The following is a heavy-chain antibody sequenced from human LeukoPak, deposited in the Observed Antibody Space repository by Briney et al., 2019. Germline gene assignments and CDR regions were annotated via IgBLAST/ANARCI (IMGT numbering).Heavy chain of an antibody. CDR2: ISPSGTT. J-gene: IGHJ4*02. D-gene: IGHD6-6*01. CDR3: ARESPLAARLPDY. V-gene: IGHV4-4*07. CDR1: GGYTGSHY. Sequence: TSETLSLTCTVSGGYTGSHYWSWIRQPAGKGLEWIGRISPSGTTHYNPSLGSRVTMSVDTSKNYFSLRLSSVTAADTAVYYCARESPLAARLPDYWGQGTLVTVSS.